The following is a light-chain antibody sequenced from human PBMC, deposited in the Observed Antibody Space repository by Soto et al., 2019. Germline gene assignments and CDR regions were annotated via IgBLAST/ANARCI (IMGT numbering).Light chain of an antibody. CDR1: QSISTY. V-gene: IGKV1-39*01. CDR3: QLLTSLPLT. CDR2: EAS. J-gene: IGKJ5*01. Sequence: DIQMTQSPFSLSASVGDRVTITCRASQSISTYLNWYQQKAGLAPKLMIYEASTLQSGVPSRFSGSGSGTEFNLTISGLLLEYFATYHCQLLTSLPLTFAQGSRLDIK.